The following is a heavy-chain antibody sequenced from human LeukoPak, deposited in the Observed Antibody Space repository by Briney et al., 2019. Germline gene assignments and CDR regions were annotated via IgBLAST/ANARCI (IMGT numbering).Heavy chain of an antibody. D-gene: IGHD6-6*01. CDR1: GGSFSGYY. CDR3: ARCSTSIAAHFDY. Sequence: PSETLSLTCAVYGGSFSGYYCYWIRQPPGKGLEWIGEINNSGSTIYNPSLKSRVTMSLDTSKAQFSLKLSSVTAADTAVHYCARCSTSIAAHFDYWGQGALVTVSS. CDR2: INNSGST. J-gene: IGHJ4*02. V-gene: IGHV4-34*01.